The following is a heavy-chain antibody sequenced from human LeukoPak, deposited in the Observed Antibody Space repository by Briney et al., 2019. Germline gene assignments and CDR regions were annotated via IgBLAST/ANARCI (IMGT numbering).Heavy chain of an antibody. Sequence: ASVKVSCKASGYTFTSYGISWVRQAPGQGLEWMGWISAYNGNTNYAQKLQGRVTMTTDTSTSTAYMELRSLRSDDTAVYYCARDPHLRQQSMGKFGYWGQGTLVTVSS. CDR1: GYTFTSYG. V-gene: IGHV1-18*01. CDR3: ARDPHLRQQSMGKFGY. CDR2: ISAYNGNT. D-gene: IGHD7-27*01. J-gene: IGHJ4*02.